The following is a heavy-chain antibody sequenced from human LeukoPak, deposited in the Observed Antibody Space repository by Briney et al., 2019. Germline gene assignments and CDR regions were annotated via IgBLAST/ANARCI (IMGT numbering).Heavy chain of an antibody. CDR2: ISGSGGST. J-gene: IGHJ4*02. V-gene: IGHV3-23*01. CDR3: ARTSHYVDIAATIPYGIYYFDY. CDR1: GFTFSSYG. D-gene: IGHD5-12*01. Sequence: GGSLRLSCAASGFTFSSYGMNWVRQAPGKGLEWVSAISGSGGSTYYADSVKGRFTISRDNSKNTLYLQMNSLRAEDTAVYYCARTSHYVDIAATIPYGIYYFDYWGQGTLVTVSS.